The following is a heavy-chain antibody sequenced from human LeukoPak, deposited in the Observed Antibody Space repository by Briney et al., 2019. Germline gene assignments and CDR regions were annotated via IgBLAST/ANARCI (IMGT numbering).Heavy chain of an antibody. CDR3: AKDRGYTFPEN. D-gene: IGHD5-18*01. V-gene: IGHV3-30*18. Sequence: GGSLRLSCAASGFTFSSYGMHWVRQAPGKGLEWVAVTSYDGSNKYYADSVKGRFTISRDNSKNTLYLQMNSLRAEDTAVYFCAKDRGYTFPENWGQGTLVTVSS. J-gene: IGHJ4*02. CDR2: TSYDGSNK. CDR1: GFTFSSYG.